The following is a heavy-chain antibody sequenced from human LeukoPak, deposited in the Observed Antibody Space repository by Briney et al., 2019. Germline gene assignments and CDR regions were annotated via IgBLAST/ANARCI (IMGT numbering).Heavy chain of an antibody. CDR1: GGSISSYY. V-gene: IGHV4-39*01. D-gene: IGHD3-9*01. CDR2: IYYSGST. CDR3: ARGYFDWLLFEGETHLFDY. Sequence: PSETLSLTCTVSGGSISSYYWGWIRQPPGKGLEWIGSIYYSGSTYYNPSLKSRVTISVDTSKNQFSLKLSSVTAADTAVYYCARGYFDWLLFEGETHLFDYWGQGTLVTVSS. J-gene: IGHJ4*02.